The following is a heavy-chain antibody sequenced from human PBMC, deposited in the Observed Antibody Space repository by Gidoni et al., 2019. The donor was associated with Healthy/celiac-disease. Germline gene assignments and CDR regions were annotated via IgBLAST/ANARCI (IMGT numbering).Heavy chain of an antibody. CDR3: AKTVYFDWFLDAFDI. V-gene: IGHV3-23*01. CDR2: ISDSGGSK. Sequence: EVLLLESGGGLLQPGGSLRRSCAASGFTFSSYAMRWVRQAPGKGLEWVSAISDSGGSKYYADSVKGRFTISRDNAKNTLYLQMNSLRAEDTAVYYCAKTVYFDWFLDAFDIWGQGTMVTVSS. CDR1: GFTFSSYA. D-gene: IGHD3-9*01. J-gene: IGHJ3*02.